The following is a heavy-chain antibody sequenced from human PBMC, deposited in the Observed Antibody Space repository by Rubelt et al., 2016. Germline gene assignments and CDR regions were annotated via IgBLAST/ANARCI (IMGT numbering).Heavy chain of an antibody. V-gene: IGHV4-30-4*07. CDR2: FHYGGST. D-gene: IGHD3-10*01. J-gene: IGHJ3*02. Sequence: QVQLQESGPGLVKPSQTLSLTCAVSGGSISSGTYSWSWIRQPPGKGLEWIGNFHYGGSTYYNPSLKSRLTISLETSKNQVSRKLGLVTAADTAVYYCARGGLAILVREHAFDIWGQGTMVTVSS. CDR1: GGSISSGTYS. CDR3: ARGGLAILVREHAFDI.